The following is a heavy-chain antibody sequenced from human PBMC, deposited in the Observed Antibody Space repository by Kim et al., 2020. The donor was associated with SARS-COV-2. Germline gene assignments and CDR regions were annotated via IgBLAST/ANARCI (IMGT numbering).Heavy chain of an antibody. J-gene: IGHJ6*04. CDR2: MSGSGGSR. Sequence: GGSLRLSCAASGFTFSSYAMSWVRQAPGKGLEWVSAMSGSGGSRDYADSVKGRFTISRDNSENTLYLQMNSLRAEETAGDYCSKSTLRVQQLELYYYYGMDAWGAGATVTVSS. V-gene: IGHV3-23*01. CDR1: GFTFSSYA. CDR3: SKSTLRVQQLELYYYYGMDA. D-gene: IGHD6-13*01.